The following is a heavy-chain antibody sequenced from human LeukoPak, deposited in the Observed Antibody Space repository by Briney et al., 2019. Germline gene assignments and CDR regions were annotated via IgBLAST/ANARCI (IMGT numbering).Heavy chain of an antibody. D-gene: IGHD6-13*01. V-gene: IGHV4-39*01. CDR2: IYYSGST. J-gene: IGHJ4*02. Sequence: SQTLSLTCSVSGGSIDSDYYYWAWIRQPPGKRLEWIGSIYYSGSTYYNPSLKSRVTMSVDRSESQISLKLSSVTAADTAVYYCARHLKQQPHDYWGRGTLVTVSS. CDR3: ARHLKQQPHDY. CDR1: GGSIDSDYYY.